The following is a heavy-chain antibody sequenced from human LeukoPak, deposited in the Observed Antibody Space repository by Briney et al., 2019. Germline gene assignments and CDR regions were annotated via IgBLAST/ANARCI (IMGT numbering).Heavy chain of an antibody. Sequence: SETLSLTCSVSGDSITTVDHQWTWIRQHPGKGLEWIGYISYSGVTHYNPSLKSRISISVDASKNQFSLRLSSVTAADTAIYYCGRVKPYYDSSGYIDFWGQGALVTVSS. CDR3: GRVKPYYDSSGYIDF. J-gene: IGHJ4*02. V-gene: IGHV4-31*03. D-gene: IGHD3-22*01. CDR2: ISYSGVT. CDR1: GDSITTVDHQ.